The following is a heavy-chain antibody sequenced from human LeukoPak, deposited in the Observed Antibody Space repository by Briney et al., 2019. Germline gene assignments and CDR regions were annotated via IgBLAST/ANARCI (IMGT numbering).Heavy chain of an antibody. J-gene: IGHJ6*02. V-gene: IGHV1-46*01. Sequence: ASVKVSCKASGYTFTSFHMHWVRQAPGQGLEWMGVINADGDKTTYAEKFRGRLTLTTDTSTTSVFMELSSLGSEDTAVYFCARPSRSSWFYYCGMDVWGPGTTVIVSS. CDR3: ARPSRSSWFYYCGMDV. CDR2: INADGDKT. D-gene: IGHD6-13*01. CDR1: GYTFTSFH.